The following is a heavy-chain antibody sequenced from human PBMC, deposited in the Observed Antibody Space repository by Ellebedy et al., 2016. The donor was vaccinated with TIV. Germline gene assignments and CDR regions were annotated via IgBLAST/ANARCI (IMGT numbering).Heavy chain of an antibody. J-gene: IGHJ4*02. V-gene: IGHV3-30*04. CDR3: ARGETYYSDDNNYGFEY. D-gene: IGHD3-22*01. CDR2: ISSDGSNK. Sequence: GESLKISXAASGFTFGDFSFHWVRQAPGEGLEWLALISSDGSNKYYAESVKGRFTISRDNSKNTLYLQVDSLGVDVMAVYFCARGETYYSDDNNYGFEYWGQGTLVAVSS. CDR1: GFTFGDFS.